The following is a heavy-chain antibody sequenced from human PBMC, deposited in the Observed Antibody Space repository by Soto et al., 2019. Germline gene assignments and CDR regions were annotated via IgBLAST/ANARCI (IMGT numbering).Heavy chain of an antibody. CDR3: ARGGYDSSGYYRYYYGMDV. CDR2: INPSGGST. D-gene: IGHD3-22*01. Sequence: GASVKVSCKASGYTFTSYGISWVRQAPGQGLEWMGIINPSGGSTSYAQKFQGRVTMTRDTSTSTVYMELSSLRSEDTAVYYCARGGYDSSGYYRYYYGMDVWGQGTTVTVSS. J-gene: IGHJ6*02. CDR1: GYTFTSYG. V-gene: IGHV1-46*01.